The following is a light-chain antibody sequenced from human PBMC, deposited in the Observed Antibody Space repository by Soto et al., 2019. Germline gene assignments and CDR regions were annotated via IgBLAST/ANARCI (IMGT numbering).Light chain of an antibody. J-gene: IGKJ1*01. CDR2: GAS. V-gene: IGKV3-15*01. Sequence: EVVMTQSPTTLSVSPGERATLSCRASQSVSSNLAWYQQKPGQAPRLLIYGASTRATGIPARFSGSGSGTEFTLTISSLQSEDFALSYWQKYNNWPPWTFGQGTKVEIK. CDR1: QSVSSN. CDR3: QKYNNWPPWT.